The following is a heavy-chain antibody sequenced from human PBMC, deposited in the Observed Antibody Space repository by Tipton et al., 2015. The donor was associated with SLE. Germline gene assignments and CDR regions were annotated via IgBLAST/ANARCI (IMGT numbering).Heavy chain of an antibody. CDR3: ASKDFDFCGGSLRGDY. CDR2: IDHSRST. J-gene: IGHJ4*02. D-gene: IGHD3-3*01. Sequence: TLSLTCAVYGGSFSVHYWSWSWIRQPPGKGLEWIGEIDHSRSTNYNPALKSRVTISVDTSKNQLSLKLSSVTAADTAVYYCASKDFDFCGGSLRGDYWGQGTLVTVSS. V-gene: IGHV4-34*01. CDR1: GGSFSVHY.